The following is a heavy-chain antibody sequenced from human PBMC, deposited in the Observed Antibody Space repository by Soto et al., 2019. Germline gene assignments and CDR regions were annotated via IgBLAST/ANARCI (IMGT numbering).Heavy chain of an antibody. V-gene: IGHV3-30*18. CDR2: ISYDGIHK. J-gene: IGHJ4*02. Sequence: QVQLVESGGGVVQPGRSPRLSCAASGFTFSTYGMSWVRQTPGKGLEWVAIISYDGIHKYYADSVKGRFTISRGNSRNTLYLQMNSLRAEDTAVYYCAKEIIAVSGPWDFDNWGQGTLVTVSS. D-gene: IGHD6-19*01. CDR3: AKEIIAVSGPWDFDN. CDR1: GFTFSTYG.